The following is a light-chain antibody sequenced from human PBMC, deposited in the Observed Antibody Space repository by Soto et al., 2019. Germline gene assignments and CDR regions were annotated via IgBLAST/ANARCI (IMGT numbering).Light chain of an antibody. CDR1: QTITNNY. Sequence: EIVLTQSPGTLSLSPGERATLFCRASQTITNNYLAWYQQKPGQAPRLLIYDASRRATGIPDRFSGSGSGSDFTLTISRLEPEDFAVYFGQQCSFSPRTFGQGTKVEIK. J-gene: IGKJ1*01. CDR3: QQCSFSPRT. CDR2: DAS. V-gene: IGKV3-20*01.